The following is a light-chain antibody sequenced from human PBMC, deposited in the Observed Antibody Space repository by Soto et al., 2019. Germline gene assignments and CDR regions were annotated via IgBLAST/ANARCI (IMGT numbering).Light chain of an antibody. Sequence: EIVLTQSPATLSLSPGERATLYCRASQSVSSYLAWYQQKPGQAPRLLIYDASNRASGIPARFSGSGSGTDFTLTISSLEPEDFAVYYCQQRSSWPPDSFGQGTKLEIK. CDR1: QSVSSY. V-gene: IGKV3-11*01. J-gene: IGKJ2*01. CDR2: DAS. CDR3: QQRSSWPPDS.